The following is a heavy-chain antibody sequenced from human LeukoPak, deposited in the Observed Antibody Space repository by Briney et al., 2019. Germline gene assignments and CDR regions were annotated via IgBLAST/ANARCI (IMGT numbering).Heavy chain of an antibody. V-gene: IGHV6-1*01. CDR1: GDSVSSNSAA. J-gene: IGHJ5*02. CDR2: TYYRSKWYN. Sequence: SQTLSLTCAISGDSVSSNSAAWNWIRQSPSRGLEWLGRTYYRSKWYNDYAVSVKSRITINPDTSKNQFSLQLNSVTPEDTAVYYCARGVIPRVHSSSHWFDPWGQGTLVTVSS. D-gene: IGHD6-6*01. CDR3: ARGVIPRVHSSSHWFDP.